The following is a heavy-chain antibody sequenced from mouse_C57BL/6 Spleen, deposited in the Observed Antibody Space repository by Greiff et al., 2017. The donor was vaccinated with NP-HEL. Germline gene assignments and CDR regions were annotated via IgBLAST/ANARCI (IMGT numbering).Heavy chain of an antibody. D-gene: IGHD1-1*01. CDR3: ARDRITTVVAREFAY. J-gene: IGHJ3*01. Sequence: DVMLVESGGGLVKPGGSLKLSCAASGFTFSSYAMSWVRQTPEKRLEWVATISDGGSYTYYPDNVKGRFTISRDNAKNNLYLQMSHLKSEDTAMYYCARDRITTVVAREFAYWGQGTLVTVSA. CDR1: GFTFSSYA. CDR2: ISDGGSYT. V-gene: IGHV5-4*01.